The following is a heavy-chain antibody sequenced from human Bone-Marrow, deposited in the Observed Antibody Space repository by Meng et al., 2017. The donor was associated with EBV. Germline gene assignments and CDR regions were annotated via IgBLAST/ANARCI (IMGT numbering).Heavy chain of an antibody. CDR3: ARGQHDYAFDY. J-gene: IGHJ4*02. D-gene: IGHD4-17*01. V-gene: IGHV1-3*01. Sequence: VQVVTSGAGVKKTGAAVKVSCRASGYTFTSTSFAIHWVRQAPGQRLEWMGWINAGNGNTKYSQNFQGRVTITRDTSATTVHMELRSLRSEDTAVYYCARGQHDYAFDYWGQGTLVTVSS. CDR2: INAGNGNT. CDR1: GYTFTSTSFA.